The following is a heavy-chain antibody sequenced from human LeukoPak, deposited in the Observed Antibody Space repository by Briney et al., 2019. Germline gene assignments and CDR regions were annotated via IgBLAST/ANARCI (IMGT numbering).Heavy chain of an antibody. Sequence: PGGSLRLSCAASGFTFSSYWMSWVRQAPGKGLEWVANIKQDGSEKYYVDSVKGRFTISRDNAKNSLYLQMNSLRAEDTAVYYCARDLPAYITMITGSYYMDVWGKGTTVTVSS. CDR1: GFTFSSYW. CDR3: ARDLPAYITMITGSYYMDV. CDR2: IKQDGSEK. V-gene: IGHV3-7*01. J-gene: IGHJ6*03. D-gene: IGHD3-22*01.